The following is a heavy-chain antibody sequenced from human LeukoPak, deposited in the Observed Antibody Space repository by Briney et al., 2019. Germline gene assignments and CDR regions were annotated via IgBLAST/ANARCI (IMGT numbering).Heavy chain of an antibody. D-gene: IGHD3-22*01. CDR3: ARDFSGYYDY. CDR2: ITSSSSYI. Sequence: PGGSLRLSCAASGFTVSSNYMSWVRQAPGKGLEWVSSITSSSSYIYYADSVKGRFTISRDNAKNSLYLQMNSLRVEDTAVYYCARDFSGYYDYWGQGTLVTVSS. V-gene: IGHV3-21*01. CDR1: GFTVSSNY. J-gene: IGHJ4*02.